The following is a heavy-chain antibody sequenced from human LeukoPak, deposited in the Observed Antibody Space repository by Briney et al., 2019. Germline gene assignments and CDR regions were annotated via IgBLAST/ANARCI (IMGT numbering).Heavy chain of an antibody. V-gene: IGHV4-39*01. CDR3: ARGHYYGSGSSRFNY. CDR2: IYHSGST. Sequence: PETLSLTCTVSGGSISSSSYYWGWIRQPPGKGLEWIGSIYHSGSTYYNPSLKSRVTISVDTSKNQFSLKLSSVTAADTAVYYCARGHYYGSGSSRFNYWGQGTLVTVSS. D-gene: IGHD3-10*01. CDR1: GGSISSSSYY. J-gene: IGHJ4*02.